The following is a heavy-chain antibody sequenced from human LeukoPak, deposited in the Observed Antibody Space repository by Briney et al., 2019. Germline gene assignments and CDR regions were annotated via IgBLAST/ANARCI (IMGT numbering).Heavy chain of an antibody. D-gene: IGHD5-18*01. CDR3: ANGRQRGYSYGHFDY. V-gene: IGHV3-23*01. Sequence: GGSLRLSCAASGFTFSSYAMSWVRQAPGKGLEWVSAISGSGGSTYYADSVKGRFTISRDNSKNTLYLQMNSLRAEDTAVYYCANGRQRGYSYGHFDYWGQGTLVTVSS. CDR1: GFTFSSYA. CDR2: ISGSGGST. J-gene: IGHJ4*02.